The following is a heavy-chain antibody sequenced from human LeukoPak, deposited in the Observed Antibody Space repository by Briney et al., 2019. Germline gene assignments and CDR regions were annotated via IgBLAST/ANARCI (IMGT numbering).Heavy chain of an antibody. Sequence: HPGGSLRLSCAASGFTFSSYAMSWVRQAPGKGLEWVSAISGSGGSTYYADSVKGRFTISRDNSKNTLYLQMNSMRAEDTAVYYCAKPESSPISPYSSGWPFDYWGQGTLVTVSS. J-gene: IGHJ4*02. CDR2: ISGSGGST. CDR1: GFTFSSYA. V-gene: IGHV3-23*01. D-gene: IGHD6-19*01. CDR3: AKPESSPISPYSSGWPFDY.